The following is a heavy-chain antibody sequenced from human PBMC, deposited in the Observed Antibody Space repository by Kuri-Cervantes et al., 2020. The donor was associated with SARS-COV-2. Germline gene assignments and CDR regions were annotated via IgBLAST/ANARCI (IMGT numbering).Heavy chain of an antibody. D-gene: IGHD2-15*01. Sequence: GGSLRLSRAASGFTVSSNYMSWVRQAPGKGLEWVSGIYSGGSTYYADSVKGRFTISRDNSKNTLYLQMNSLRAEDTAVYYCASGILYRWEGYFDYWGQGTLVTVSS. CDR3: ASGILYRWEGYFDY. CDR1: GFTVSSNY. V-gene: IGHV3-53*01. J-gene: IGHJ4*02. CDR2: IYSGGST.